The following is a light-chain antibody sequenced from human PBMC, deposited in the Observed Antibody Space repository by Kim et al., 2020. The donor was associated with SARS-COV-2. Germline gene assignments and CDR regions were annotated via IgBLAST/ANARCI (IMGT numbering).Light chain of an antibody. CDR1: QDIGND. V-gene: IGKV1-17*01. CDR2: GAS. J-gene: IGKJ5*01. CDR3: LQHRTYPIT. Sequence: ASVGNRVTITCRASQDIGNDLGWYQQSPGRAPQRLIYGASNLQSGVPSRFSGSGSESEFTLTISSLQPEDFATYFCLQHRTYPITFGQGTRLEIK.